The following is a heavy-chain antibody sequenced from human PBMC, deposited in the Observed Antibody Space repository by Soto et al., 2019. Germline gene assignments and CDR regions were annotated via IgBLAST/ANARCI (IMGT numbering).Heavy chain of an antibody. J-gene: IGHJ4*02. CDR1: GGSVSSGSSY. CDR2: IYYSGST. Sequence: QVQLQESGPGLVKPSETLSLTCTVSGGSVSSGSSYWSWIRQPPGKGLEWIGYIYYSGSTNYNPSLKSRVTISVDTSKNQFSLKLSSVTAADTAVYYCARISGYSYGLPPYFDYWGQGTLVTVSS. D-gene: IGHD5-18*01. CDR3: ARISGYSYGLPPYFDY. V-gene: IGHV4-61*01.